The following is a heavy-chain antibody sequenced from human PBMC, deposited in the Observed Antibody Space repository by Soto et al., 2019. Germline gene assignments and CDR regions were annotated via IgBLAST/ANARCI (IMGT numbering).Heavy chain of an antibody. J-gene: IGHJ6*02. D-gene: IGHD3-10*01. CDR3: ARGLSARYYYYGMDV. CDR2: ISYDGSNK. V-gene: IGHV3-30-3*01. CDR1: GFTFSSYA. Sequence: PGGSLRLSCAASGFTFSSYAMHWVRQAPGKGLEWVAVISYDGSNKYYADSVKGRFTISRDNSKNTLYLQMNSLRAEDTAVYYCARGLSARYYYYGMDVWGQGTTVTVSS.